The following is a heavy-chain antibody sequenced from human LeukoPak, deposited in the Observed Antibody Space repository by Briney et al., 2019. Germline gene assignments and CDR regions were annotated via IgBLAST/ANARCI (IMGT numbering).Heavy chain of an antibody. CDR2: INMDGSIT. V-gene: IGHV3-74*01. Sequence: GGSLRLSCAVSGFTFSNYWMHWVRQSPGKGLVWVSRINMDGSITTYADSVKGRFTISRDNAKNTLYLQMNSLRAEDTAVYYCSRARGDYRYFDYWGQGTLVAVSS. CDR1: GFTFSNYW. J-gene: IGHJ4*02. D-gene: IGHD4-17*01. CDR3: SRARGDYRYFDY.